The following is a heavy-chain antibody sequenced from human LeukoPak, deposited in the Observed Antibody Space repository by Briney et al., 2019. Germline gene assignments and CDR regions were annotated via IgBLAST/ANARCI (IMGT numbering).Heavy chain of an antibody. D-gene: IGHD4-23*01. CDR2: ISGSGGST. CDR3: AKATTVVTPSDY. J-gene: IGHJ4*02. CDR1: GFIFSHYG. V-gene: IGHV3-23*01. Sequence: GGSLRLSCAASGFIFSHYGMSWVRQAPGKGLEWVSAISGSGGSTYYADSVKGRFTISRDNSKNTLYLQMNSLRAEDTAVYYCAKATTVVTPSDYWGQGTLVTVSS.